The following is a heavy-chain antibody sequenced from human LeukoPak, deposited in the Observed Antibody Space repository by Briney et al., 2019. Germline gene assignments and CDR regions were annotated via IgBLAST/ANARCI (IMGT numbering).Heavy chain of an antibody. CDR2: ISSSSSYI. Sequence: GGSLRLSCAASGFTFSSYSMNWVRQAPGKGLEWVSSISSSSSYIYYADSVKGRFTISRDNAKNSLYLQMNSLRAEDTAVYYCAREQPSIAAAGNTLLDYWGQGTLVTVSS. CDR1: GFTFSSYS. D-gene: IGHD6-13*01. V-gene: IGHV3-21*01. CDR3: AREQPSIAAAGNTLLDY. J-gene: IGHJ4*02.